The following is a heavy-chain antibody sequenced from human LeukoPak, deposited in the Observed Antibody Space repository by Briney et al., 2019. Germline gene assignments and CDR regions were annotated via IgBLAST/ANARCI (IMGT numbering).Heavy chain of an antibody. CDR2: ISSSGSTI. D-gene: IGHD2-2*01. CDR3: ASFDIVVVPAAMDYYYMDV. J-gene: IGHJ6*03. V-gene: IGHV3-48*03. Sequence: GGSLRLSCAASGFTFSSHEMNWVRQAPGKGLEWVSYISSSGSTIYYADSVKGRFTISRDNAKNSLYLQMNSLRAEDTAVYYCASFDIVVVPAAMDYYYMDVWGKGTTVTISS. CDR1: GFTFSSHE.